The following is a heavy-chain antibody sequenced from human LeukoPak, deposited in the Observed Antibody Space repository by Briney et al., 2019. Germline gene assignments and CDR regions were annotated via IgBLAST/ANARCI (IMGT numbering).Heavy chain of an antibody. J-gene: IGHJ4*02. V-gene: IGHV4-39*07. D-gene: IGHD5-18*01. CDR2: IYYSGST. Sequence: SETLSLTCTVSGGSISSSTYYWGWIRQPPGKGLEWIGSIYYSGSTYYNLSLKGRVTISLDTSKNQFSLKLSSVTAADTAVYYCAREYSYGSSYYFDYWGQGTLVTVSS. CDR1: GGSISSSTYY. CDR3: AREYSYGSSYYFDY.